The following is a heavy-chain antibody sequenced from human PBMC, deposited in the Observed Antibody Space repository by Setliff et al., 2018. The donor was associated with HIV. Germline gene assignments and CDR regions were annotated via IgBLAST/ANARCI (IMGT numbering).Heavy chain of an antibody. CDR2: FFHTGGI. D-gene: IGHD3-10*01. Sequence: KTSETLSLTCTAPSVSVSPDSYNWSWIRQTPGKGLEWIGTFFHTGGITYNPSLRSRVTMSADTAESLLSLRLILVTAADTGVYYCGRGWFDPWGQGTQVTVSS. J-gene: IGHJ5*02. V-gene: IGHV4-61*01. CDR1: SVSVSPDSYN. CDR3: GRGWFDP.